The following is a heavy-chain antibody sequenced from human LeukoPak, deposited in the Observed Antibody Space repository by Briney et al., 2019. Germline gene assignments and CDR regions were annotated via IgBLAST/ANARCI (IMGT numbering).Heavy chain of an antibody. Sequence: SETLSLTCTVAGDCINNDCWSWMRQTPGKGLEWIGYIIYSGSTNYNPSLKSRVTISVDTSKNQFSLKLTSVTAADTAVYYCARVTEWNDFDYWGQGILVSVSS. CDR3: ARVTEWNDFDY. CDR2: IIYSGST. D-gene: IGHD1-1*01. J-gene: IGHJ4*02. V-gene: IGHV4-59*01. CDR1: GDCINNDC.